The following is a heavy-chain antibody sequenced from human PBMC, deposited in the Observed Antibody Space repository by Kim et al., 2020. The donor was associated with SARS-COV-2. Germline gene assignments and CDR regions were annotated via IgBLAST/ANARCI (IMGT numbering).Heavy chain of an antibody. J-gene: IGHJ6*01. CDR1: GFTFSSYY. D-gene: IGHD3-10*01. Sequence: GGSLRLSCAASGFTFSSYYMNWVRQAPGKGLEWVSYISSSGSTYYYADAVGGLFTISRNNNKTSHYLQMSMRGDEDAAEYCWAGYCYDYGGNYVYY. CDR2: ISSSGSTY. CDR3: AGYCYDYGGNYVYY. V-gene: IGHV3-48*02.